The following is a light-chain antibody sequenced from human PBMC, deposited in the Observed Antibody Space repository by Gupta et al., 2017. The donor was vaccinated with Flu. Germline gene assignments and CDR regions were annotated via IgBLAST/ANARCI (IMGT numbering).Light chain of an antibody. V-gene: IGLV2-14*01. Sequence: QSALTQPASVSGSPGQSITISCTGTSRDIGDYNYVSWYQQHPGKAPKRMIYEVSNRPSGVSNRFSGSKSGNTASLTISGLQAEDEADYYCSSFRSSLTWVFGGGTKLTGL. CDR2: EVS. J-gene: IGLJ3*02. CDR3: SSFRSSLTWV. CDR1: SRDIGDYNY.